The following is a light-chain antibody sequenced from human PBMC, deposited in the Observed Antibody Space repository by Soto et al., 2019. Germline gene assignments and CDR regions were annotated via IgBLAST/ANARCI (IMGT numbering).Light chain of an antibody. Sequence: DIQMTQSPSTLSASVGDRVTITCRASQTISSWLAWYQQKLGKAPKLLIYKASSLEGGVPSRFSGSGSGTEFTLTISSLQPDDSETYYCQQYNGTFGQGTKVEVK. CDR3: QQYNGT. J-gene: IGKJ1*01. CDR1: QTISSW. V-gene: IGKV1-5*03. CDR2: KAS.